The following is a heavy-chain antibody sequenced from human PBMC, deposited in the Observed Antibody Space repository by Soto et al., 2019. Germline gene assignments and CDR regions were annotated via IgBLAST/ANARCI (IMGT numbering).Heavy chain of an antibody. D-gene: IGHD1-26*01. CDR2: MQPSTGRT. CDR3: ARGVSAGVDY. Sequence: GASVKVSCKASGYSFTSLDINWVRQTAGQGLEWMGWMQPSTGRTGYAQKFQGRVTMTRDTSINTAYMELPTLTSDDTAIYYCARGVSAGVDYWGEGTLVTVSS. J-gene: IGHJ4*02. V-gene: IGHV1-8*01. CDR1: GYSFTSLD.